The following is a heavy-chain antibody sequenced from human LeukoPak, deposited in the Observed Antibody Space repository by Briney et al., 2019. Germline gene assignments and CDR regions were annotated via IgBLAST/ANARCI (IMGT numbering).Heavy chain of an antibody. CDR2: IRKKSDRYTT. CDR3: ADIGGGGSNTR. V-gene: IGHV3-72*01. J-gene: IGHJ1*01. Sequence: GGSLRLFCVASGFTVSDHYLDWVRHAPGKGLEWVGLIRKKSDRYTTEYAASVKGRFTISRDDSTNSVYLQMSSLKSEDTAVYYCADIGGGGSNTRWGEGTVVTVSS. D-gene: IGHD2-15*01. CDR1: GFTVSDHY.